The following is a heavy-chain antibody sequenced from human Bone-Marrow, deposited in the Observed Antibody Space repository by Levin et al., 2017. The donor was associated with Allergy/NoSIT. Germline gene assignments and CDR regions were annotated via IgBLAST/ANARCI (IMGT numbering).Heavy chain of an antibody. D-gene: IGHD3-3*01. V-gene: IGHV4-39*02. CDR2: TYYSGST. CDR1: GDSISGSGVY. CDR3: ARGFSMQFAY. Sequence: TSETLSLTCVVSGDSISGSGVYWGWIRQPPGKGLEWIGSTYYSGSTYYSSSLKSRVTISVDTSKNHFSLRLNSVTAADTAVYFCARGFSMQFAYWGQGALVTVSS. J-gene: IGHJ4*02.